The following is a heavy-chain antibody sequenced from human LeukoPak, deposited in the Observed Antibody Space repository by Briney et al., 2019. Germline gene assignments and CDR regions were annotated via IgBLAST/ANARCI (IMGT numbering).Heavy chain of an antibody. CDR2: INSDGSGT. CDR3: ARAAPLGQWLPYFDY. V-gene: IGHV3-74*01. CDR1: GFTFSTYW. J-gene: IGHJ4*02. Sequence: GGSLRLSCAASGFTFSTYWMHWVRHAPGKGLVWVSRINSDGSGTTYADSVKGRFTISRDNAKNTLYLQMNSLRAEDTAVYYCARAAPLGQWLPYFDYWGQGSLVTVSS. D-gene: IGHD5-12*01.